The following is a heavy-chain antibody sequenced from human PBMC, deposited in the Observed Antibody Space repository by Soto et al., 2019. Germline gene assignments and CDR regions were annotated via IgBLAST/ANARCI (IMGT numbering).Heavy chain of an antibody. CDR3: ARNNAYDLGV. J-gene: IGHJ6*02. CDR1: GGSISTTYW. D-gene: IGHD5-12*01. Sequence: QVQLQESGPGLVKPSGTLSLTCAVSGGSISTTYWWSWVRQSPGKGLEWIGEIHHGTGTNYNPSLKRRVTISLDKSKNQLFLRLTSVTVADTAVYYGARNNAYDLGVWGQGTTVTVSS. V-gene: IGHV4-4*02. CDR2: IHHGTGT.